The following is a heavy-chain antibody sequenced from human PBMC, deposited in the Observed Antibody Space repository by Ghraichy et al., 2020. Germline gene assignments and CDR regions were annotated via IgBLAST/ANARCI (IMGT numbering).Heavy chain of an antibody. CDR3: ARGSSTTDAFDT. Sequence: GGSLRLSCAAPGVTSSSYWMHWVRQAPGKGLEWVSYIIDRSRIHYADSVKGRFTISRDNVRKSLYLQMKSLRDEDTAVYYCARGSSTTDAFDTWGQGTMVTVSS. CDR1: GVTSSSYW. CDR2: IIDRSRI. J-gene: IGHJ3*02. D-gene: IGHD1-14*01. V-gene: IGHV3-48*02.